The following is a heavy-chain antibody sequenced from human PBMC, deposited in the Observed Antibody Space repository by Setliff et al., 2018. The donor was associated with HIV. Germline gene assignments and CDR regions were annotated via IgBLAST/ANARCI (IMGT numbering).Heavy chain of an antibody. V-gene: IGHV1-18*01. Sequence: ASVKVSCKTSDHTLTNYGIYWVRQAPGQGLEWMGWISNYNGNTDYAQKFHGRVTMTTDTSTRTAYMEMRGLTYDDTAVYCCARASGGNSVENGFDIWGQGTMITVSS. CDR2: ISNYNGNT. J-gene: IGHJ3*02. D-gene: IGHD1-26*01. CDR1: DHTLTNYG. CDR3: ARASGGNSVENGFDI.